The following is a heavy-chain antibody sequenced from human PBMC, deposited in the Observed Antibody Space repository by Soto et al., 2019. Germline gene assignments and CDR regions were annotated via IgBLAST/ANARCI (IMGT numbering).Heavy chain of an antibody. CDR2: IGTAGDT. CDR3: ARAGEDIAAAGGFDY. Sequence: EVQLVESGGGLVQPGGSLRLSCAASGFTFSSYDMHWVRQATGKGLEWVSAIGTAGDTYYPGSVKGRFTISRENAKNSLYLQMNRLRAEDTAVYYCARAGEDIAAAGGFDYWGQGTLVTVSS. D-gene: IGHD6-13*01. V-gene: IGHV3-13*01. J-gene: IGHJ4*02. CDR1: GFTFSSYD.